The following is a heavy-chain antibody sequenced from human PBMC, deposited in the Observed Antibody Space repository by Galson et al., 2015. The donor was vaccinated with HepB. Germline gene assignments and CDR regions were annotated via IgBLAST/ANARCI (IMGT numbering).Heavy chain of an antibody. CDR2: VSYDGSNK. V-gene: IGHV3-30*18. CDR3: AQVKRSMSARRDTYYYYGMDV. J-gene: IGHJ6*02. Sequence: SLRLSCAASGLIFSDYSMHWVRQAPGKGLEWVAVVSYDGSNKNYADSVKGRFTISRDNSKKTLFLQMKRMRGEDTAVYYCAQVKRSMSARRDTYYYYGMDVWGQGTTVTVSS. D-gene: IGHD6-6*01. CDR1: GLIFSDYS.